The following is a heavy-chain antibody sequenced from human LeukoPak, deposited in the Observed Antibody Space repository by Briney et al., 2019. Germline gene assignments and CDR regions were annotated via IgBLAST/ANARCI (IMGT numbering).Heavy chain of an antibody. V-gene: IGHV3-21*01. D-gene: IGHD5-12*01. CDR2: ISSSSSYI. CDR1: GFTFSSYS. J-gene: IGHJ4*02. CDR3: ARGAVYSGYEGGFDY. Sequence: GGSLRLSCAASGFTFSSYSMNWVRQAPGKGLEWVSSISSSSSYIYYADAVKGRFTISRDNAKNSLYLQMNSLRAEDTAVYYCARGAVYSGYEGGFDYWGQGTLVTVSS.